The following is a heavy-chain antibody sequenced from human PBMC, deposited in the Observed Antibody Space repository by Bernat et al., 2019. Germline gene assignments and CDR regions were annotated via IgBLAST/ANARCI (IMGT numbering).Heavy chain of an antibody. CDR1: GGSFSGYY. CDR3: ARVPTRATVPYFDY. V-gene: IGHV4-34*01. Sequence: QVQLQQWGAGLLKPSETLSLTCAVYGGSFSGYYWSWIRQPPGKGLEWIGEINHSGSTNYNPYLKSRVTISVDTSKNQFSLKLSSVTAADTAVYYCARVPTRATVPYFDYWGQGTLVTVSS. CDR2: INHSGST. J-gene: IGHJ4*02. D-gene: IGHD4-11*01.